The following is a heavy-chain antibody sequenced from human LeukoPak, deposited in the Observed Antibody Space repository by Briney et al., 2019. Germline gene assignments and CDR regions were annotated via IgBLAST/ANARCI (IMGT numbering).Heavy chain of an antibody. J-gene: IGHJ2*01. Sequence: RAWETLSLTCTVSGGSISSSSSYWVRIHQPPGMGLEWIGSIYYSGSTYSNPSLKSRVTISVDTSKNQFSLKVSSVAAADTAVYYCARYESSAYGIDVWGRGTLVTVSS. CDR3: ARYESSAYGIDV. D-gene: IGHD3-22*01. V-gene: IGHV4-39*01. CDR1: GGSISSSSSY. CDR2: IYYSGST.